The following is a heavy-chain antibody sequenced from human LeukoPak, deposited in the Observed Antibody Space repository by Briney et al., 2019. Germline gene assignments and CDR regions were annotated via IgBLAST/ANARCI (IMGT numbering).Heavy chain of an antibody. CDR2: IIPIFGTA. V-gene: IGHV1-69*13. CDR3: ARGFYVWGSYRQDYYYYMDV. J-gene: IGHJ6*03. D-gene: IGHD3-16*02. CDR1: GGTFSSYA. Sequence: ASVKVSCKASGGTFSSYAISWVRQAPGQGLEWMGGIIPIFGTANYAQKFQGRVTITADESTSTAYMELSSLRSEDTAVYYCARGFYVWGSYRQDYYYYMDVWGKGTTVTISS.